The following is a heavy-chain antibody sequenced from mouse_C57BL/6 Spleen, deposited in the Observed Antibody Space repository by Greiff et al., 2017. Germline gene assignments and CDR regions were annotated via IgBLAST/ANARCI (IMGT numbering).Heavy chain of an antibody. CDR2: INYDGSSS. V-gene: IGHV5-16*01. J-gene: IGHJ4*01. Sequence: DVKLVESEGGLVQPGSSMKLSCTASGFTFSDYYMAWVRQVPEKSLEWVANINYDGSSSYYLDSLTSRFIISRDNAKNILYLKMSSLKAEDTATYYCARDRLDYWGQGTSVTVSS. CDR1: GFTFSDYY. CDR3: ARDRLDY.